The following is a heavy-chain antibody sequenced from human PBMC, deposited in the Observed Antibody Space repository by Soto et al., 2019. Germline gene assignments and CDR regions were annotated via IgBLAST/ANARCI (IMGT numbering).Heavy chain of an antibody. Sequence: QVQLVESGGGVVQPGRSLRLSCAASGFNFTSYAMHWVRQAPDKGLEWVAVISYDGSDKYYADSAKGRFTISRDNSKNPLYRPMNSLTTGDTAVYYCARGGIIVGWGQGTLVTVSS. D-gene: IGHD3-22*01. CDR2: ISYDGSDK. CDR3: ARGGIIVG. V-gene: IGHV3-30-3*01. CDR1: GFNFTSYA. J-gene: IGHJ4*02.